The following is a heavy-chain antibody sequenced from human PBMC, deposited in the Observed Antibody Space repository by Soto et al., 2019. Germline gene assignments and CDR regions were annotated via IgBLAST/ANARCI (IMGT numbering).Heavy chain of an antibody. CDR3: AKESYYDSSGYYSDYFDY. Sequence: QVQLVESGGGVVQPGRSLRLSCAASGFTFNSYGMHWVRQAPGKGLEWVAVISYDGSNKYYADSVKGRFTISRDNSKNTLYLQMNSLRAEDTAVYYCAKESYYDSSGYYSDYFDYGGQGTLVTVSS. J-gene: IGHJ4*02. V-gene: IGHV3-30*18. CDR1: GFTFNSYG. D-gene: IGHD3-22*01. CDR2: ISYDGSNK.